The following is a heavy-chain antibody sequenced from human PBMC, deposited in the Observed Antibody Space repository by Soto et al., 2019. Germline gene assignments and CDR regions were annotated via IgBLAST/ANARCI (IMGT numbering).Heavy chain of an antibody. V-gene: IGHV3-33*01. J-gene: IGHJ4*02. CDR3: ARDYYDSSGYYPPGLDY. D-gene: IGHD3-22*01. CDR2: IWYDGSNK. CDR1: GFTFSSYG. Sequence: GGSLRLSCAASGFTFSSYGMHWVRQAPGKGLEWVAVIWYDGSNKYYADSVKGRFTISRDNSKNTLYLQMNSLRAEDTAVHYCARDYYDSSGYYPPGLDYWGQGTLVTVSS.